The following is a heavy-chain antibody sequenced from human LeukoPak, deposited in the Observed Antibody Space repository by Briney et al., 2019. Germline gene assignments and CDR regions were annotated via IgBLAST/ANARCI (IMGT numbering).Heavy chain of an antibody. V-gene: IGHV3-7*01. CDR2: MKYDGSEK. D-gene: IGHD6-13*01. CDR1: GFTFRSYW. J-gene: IGHJ4*02. Sequence: GGSLRLSCAASGFTFRSYWMRWVRQAPGKGLEWVANMKYDGSEKCYGDSVKGRFTISRDNAKNLLYLQMNSLRAEDTAVYYCARDIEAAGLFLDYWGQGTLVTVSS. CDR3: ARDIEAAGLFLDY.